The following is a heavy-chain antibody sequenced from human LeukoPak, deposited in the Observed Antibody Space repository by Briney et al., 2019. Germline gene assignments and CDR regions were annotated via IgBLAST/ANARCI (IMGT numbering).Heavy chain of an antibody. CDR3: ARRENPGIAAAYWNFDL. J-gene: IGHJ2*01. D-gene: IGHD6-13*01. Sequence: SETLSLTCTVSGGSISSSSYYWGWIRQPPGKGLEWIGSIYYSGSTYYNPSLKSRVTISVDTSKNQFSLKLSSVTAADTAVYYCARRENPGIAAAYWNFDLWGRGTLVTVSS. V-gene: IGHV4-39*01. CDR2: IYYSGST. CDR1: GGSISSSSYY.